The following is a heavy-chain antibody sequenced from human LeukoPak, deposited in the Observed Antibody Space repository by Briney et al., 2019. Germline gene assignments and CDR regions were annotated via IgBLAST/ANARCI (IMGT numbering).Heavy chain of an antibody. CDR3: VRGLGHSYRDGDY. V-gene: IGHV1-8*01. D-gene: IGHD5-24*01. J-gene: IGHJ4*02. CDR2: MNPNSAKT. Sequence: GASVKVSCKASGYTFATHDINWVRQAPGQGLEWVGWMNPNSAKTGNAQKFQGRVTMTRNTSISTAYLELSGLKSDDTAVYYCVRGLGHSYRDGDYWGRGTLVTVSS. CDR1: GYTFATHD.